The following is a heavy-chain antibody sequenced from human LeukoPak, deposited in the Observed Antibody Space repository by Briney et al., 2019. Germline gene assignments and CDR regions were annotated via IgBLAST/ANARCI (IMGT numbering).Heavy chain of an antibody. Sequence: GGSLRLSCVASGFTFSDYYMSWVRQASGRGLECLSYISGSGSDINYADSVKGRFTISRDNAKNSLYLQMNSLRVEGTAVYYCARTARVYAHWGQGTPVTVSS. CDR3: ARTARVYAH. CDR1: GFTFSDYY. V-gene: IGHV3-11*01. D-gene: IGHD2-2*01. CDR2: ISGSGSDI. J-gene: IGHJ4*02.